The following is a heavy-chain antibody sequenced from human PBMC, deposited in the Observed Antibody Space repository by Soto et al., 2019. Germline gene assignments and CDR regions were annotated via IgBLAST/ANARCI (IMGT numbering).Heavy chain of an antibody. J-gene: IGHJ4*02. D-gene: IGHD3-10*01. CDR1: GFTVSSNY. V-gene: IGHV3-53*01. CDR2: IYSGGST. Sequence: GGSLRLSCAASGFTVSSNYMSWVRQAPGKGLEWVSVIYSGGSTYYADSVKGRFTISRDNSKNTLYLQMNSLRAEDTAVYCCARDGSGSYSFDYWGQGTLVTVSS. CDR3: ARDGSGSYSFDY.